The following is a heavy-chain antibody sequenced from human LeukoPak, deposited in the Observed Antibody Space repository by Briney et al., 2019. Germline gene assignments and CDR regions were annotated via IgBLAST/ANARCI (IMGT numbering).Heavy chain of an antibody. V-gene: IGHV3-64*01. D-gene: IGHD3-22*01. Sequence: GGSLRLSCAASGFTFSSYAMHWVRQAPGKGLEYVSAISSNGGSTYYANSVKGRFTISRDNSKNTLYLQMGSLRAEDMAVYYCARDRYDSSGSPGDYWGQGTLVTVSS. CDR1: GFTFSSYA. J-gene: IGHJ4*02. CDR2: ISSNGGST. CDR3: ARDRYDSSGSPGDY.